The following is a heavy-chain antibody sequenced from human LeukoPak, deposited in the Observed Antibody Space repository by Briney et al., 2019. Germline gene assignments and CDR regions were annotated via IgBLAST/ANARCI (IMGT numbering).Heavy chain of an antibody. CDR3: ARGDYYWFDP. J-gene: IGHJ5*02. CDR1: GYTFTGYY. CDR2: INPNSGGT. V-gene: IGHV1-2*02. D-gene: IGHD2/OR15-2a*01. Sequence: GASVKVSCTASGYTFTGYYMHWVRQAPGQGLEWMGWINPNSGGTQYAQKFQGMVTMTRDTSISTAYMELSSLRYDDTAVYYCARGDYYWFDPWGQGTLVTVSS.